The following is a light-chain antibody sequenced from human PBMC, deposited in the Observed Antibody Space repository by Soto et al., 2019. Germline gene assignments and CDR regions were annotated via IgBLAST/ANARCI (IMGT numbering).Light chain of an antibody. V-gene: IGLV1-40*01. CDR1: SSNIGAAYD. CDR3: QSYDSSLSGWV. J-gene: IGLJ3*02. CDR2: GNN. Sequence: QSVLTQPPSVSGAPGHKGTISCSRSSSNIGAAYDVHWYQHLPGTAPKLLIYGNNNRPSGFPDRFSGSKSGTSASLAITGLQAEDEADYYCQSYDSSLSGWVFGGGTKLTVL.